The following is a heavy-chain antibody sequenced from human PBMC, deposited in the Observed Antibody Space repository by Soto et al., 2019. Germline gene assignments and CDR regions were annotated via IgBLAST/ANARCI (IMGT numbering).Heavy chain of an antibody. Sequence: SETLSLTCTVSGGSISSYYWGWIRQPPGKGLEWIASIKYSGTTFYNPSLKSRVTLSVDTSKNQFALKLNSVTAADTAVYYCTTNFYSDHGMDVWGQGTTVTVSS. J-gene: IGHJ6*02. CDR3: TTNFYSDHGMDV. CDR1: GGSISSYY. V-gene: IGHV4-39*06. CDR2: IKYSGTT. D-gene: IGHD4-17*01.